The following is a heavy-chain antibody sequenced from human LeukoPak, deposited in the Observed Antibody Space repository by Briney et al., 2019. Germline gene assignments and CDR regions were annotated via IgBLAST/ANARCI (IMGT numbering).Heavy chain of an antibody. J-gene: IGHJ4*02. D-gene: IGHD6-19*01. Sequence: SQTLSLTCAVYGGSFSGYYWSWIRQPPGKGLEWIGEINHRGSTNYNPSLKSRVTISVDTSKNQFSLKLSSVTAADTAVYYCAGKAVAGPYFDYWGQGTLVTVSS. CDR3: AGKAVAGPYFDY. V-gene: IGHV4-34*01. CDR1: GGSFSGYY. CDR2: INHRGST.